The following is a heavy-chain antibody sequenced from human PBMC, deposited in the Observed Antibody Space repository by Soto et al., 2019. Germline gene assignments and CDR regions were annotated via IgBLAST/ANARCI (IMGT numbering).Heavy chain of an antibody. J-gene: IGHJ5*02. CDR2: ISSSSSTI. CDR1: GFTFSSYS. V-gene: IGHV3-48*02. Sequence: GGSLRLSCAASGFTFSSYSMNWVRQAPGKGLEWVSYISSSSSTIYYVDSVKGRFTISRDNAKNSLYLQMNSLRDEDTAVYYCARDSSSWYDNRWFDPWGQGTLVTVSS. D-gene: IGHD6-13*01. CDR3: ARDSSSWYDNRWFDP.